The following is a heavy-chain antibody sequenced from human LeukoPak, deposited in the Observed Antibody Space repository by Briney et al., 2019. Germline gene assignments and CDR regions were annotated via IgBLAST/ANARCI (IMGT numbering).Heavy chain of an antibody. CDR2: ISGSGGST. V-gene: IGHV3-23*01. J-gene: IGHJ4*02. Sequence: PGGSLRLSCAASGFTFSSYAMSWVRQAPGKGLERVSAISGSGGSTSYADSVKGRFTISRDNSENTLFLQMSSLRAEDTAVYYCAKNLAIPAKGFDYWGQGTLVTVPS. D-gene: IGHD3-3*02. CDR3: AKNLAIPAKGFDY. CDR1: GFTFSSYA.